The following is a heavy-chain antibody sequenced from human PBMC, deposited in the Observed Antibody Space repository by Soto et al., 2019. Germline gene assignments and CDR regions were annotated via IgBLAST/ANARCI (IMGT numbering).Heavy chain of an antibody. D-gene: IGHD3-10*01. CDR3: ARDRGITMVRGAPGY. J-gene: IGHJ4*02. CDR2: ISAYNGNT. CDR1: GYTFTSYG. Sequence: ASVKVSCKASGYTFTSYGISWVRRAPGQGLEWMGWISAYNGNTNYAQKLQGRVTMTTDTSTSTAYMELRSLRSDDTAVYYCARDRGITMVRGAPGYWGQGTLVTVYS. V-gene: IGHV1-18*01.